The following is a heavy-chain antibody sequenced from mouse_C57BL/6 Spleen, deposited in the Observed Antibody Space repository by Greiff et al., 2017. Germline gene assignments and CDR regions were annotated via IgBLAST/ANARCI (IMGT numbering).Heavy chain of an antibody. CDR1: GYTFTEYT. D-gene: IGHD1-1*01. J-gene: IGHJ1*03. CDR2: FYPGSGSI. CDR3: ARHEDYYGSPSRYFDV. Sequence: VQLQQSGAELVKPGASVKLSCKASGYTFTEYTIHWVKQRSGQGLEWIGWFYPGSGSIKYNEKFKDKATLTADTSSSTVYMELSSLTSEDSAVYVCARHEDYYGSPSRYFDVWGTGTTVTVSS. V-gene: IGHV1-62-2*01.